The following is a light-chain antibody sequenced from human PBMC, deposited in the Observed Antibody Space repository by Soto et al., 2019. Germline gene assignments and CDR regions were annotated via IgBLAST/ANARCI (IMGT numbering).Light chain of an antibody. CDR3: QQRSNWPLT. CDR2: DAS. Sequence: EIVMTQSPDTLSVSPGEGATLSCRASQSVSSYLAWYQQKPGQAPRLLIYDASNRATGIPARFSGSGSGTDFTLTISSLEPEDFAVYYCQQRSNWPLTFGQGTRLEIK. V-gene: IGKV3-11*01. J-gene: IGKJ5*01. CDR1: QSVSSY.